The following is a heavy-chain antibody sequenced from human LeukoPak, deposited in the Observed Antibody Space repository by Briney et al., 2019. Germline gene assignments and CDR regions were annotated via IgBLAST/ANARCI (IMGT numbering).Heavy chain of an antibody. CDR2: INYSGNT. Sequence: KSSETLSLTCTVSGGSISSGGNYWTWIRQNPGKGLEWIGYINYSGNTYYNPSLKSRVTISVDTSKNQFSLKLSSVTAADTAVYYCARNELISSNYYYYGMDVWGQGTTVTVSS. J-gene: IGHJ6*02. V-gene: IGHV4-31*03. CDR1: GGSISSGGNY. CDR3: ARNELISSNYYYYGMDV.